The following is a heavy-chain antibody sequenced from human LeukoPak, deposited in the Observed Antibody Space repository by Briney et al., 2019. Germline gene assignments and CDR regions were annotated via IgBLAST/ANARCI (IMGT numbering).Heavy chain of an antibody. CDR2: ISGNAHST. V-gene: IGHV3-23*01. Sequence: PGGSLRLSCAASGFTFSSPAMSWVRQAPGKGLEWVSAISGNAHSTYYAVSVKGRFTISRDNSKNTLYLQMNSLRAEDTAVYYCAKETPGDGSNSVGDYWGQGTLVTVSS. CDR3: AKETPGDGSNSVGDY. J-gene: IGHJ4*02. CDR1: GFTFSSPA. D-gene: IGHD2-21*01.